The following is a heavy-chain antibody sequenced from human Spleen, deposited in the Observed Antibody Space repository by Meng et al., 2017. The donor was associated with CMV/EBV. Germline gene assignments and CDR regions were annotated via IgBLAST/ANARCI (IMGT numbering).Heavy chain of an antibody. V-gene: IGHV1-69*10. CDR1: TFSSYA. CDR3: ARDWGYCGGDCYMGWFDP. CDR2: IVPILGIA. J-gene: IGHJ5*02. D-gene: IGHD2-21*01. Sequence: TFSSYAISWVRQAPGQGLEWMGGIVPILGIANYAQKFQGRVTITADKSTSTAYMELSSLRSDDTAVYYCARDWGYCGGDCYMGWFDPWGQGTLVTVSS.